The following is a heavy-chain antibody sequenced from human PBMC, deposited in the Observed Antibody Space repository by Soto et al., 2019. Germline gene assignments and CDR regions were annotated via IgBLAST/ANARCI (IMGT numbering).Heavy chain of an antibody. CDR3: ASSIN. Sequence: GGSLRLSCEGSGFTFSAYAMNWVRQAPGKGLEWVSYISSRSDTLYYADSVKGRFTISRDNAKNSVYLQVNNLRDEDTAVYYCASSINWGQGTLVTVSS. CDR1: GFTFSAYA. J-gene: IGHJ1*01. V-gene: IGHV3-48*02. CDR2: ISSRSDTL.